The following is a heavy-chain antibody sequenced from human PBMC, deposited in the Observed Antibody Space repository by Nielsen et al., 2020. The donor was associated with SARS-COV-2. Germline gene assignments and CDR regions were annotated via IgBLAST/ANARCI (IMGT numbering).Heavy chain of an antibody. V-gene: IGHV4-31*03. CDR3: ARGSPYGSGSRYYIDY. D-gene: IGHD3-10*01. Sequence: SETLSLTCIVSGGSISSGGYYWSWIRQHPGKGLEWIGYIYNSGTTYYNPSLKSRVSISVDTSKKQFFLKLTSVTAADTAVYYCARGSPYGSGSRYYIDYWGQGTLVTVSS. CDR1: GGSISSGGYY. CDR2: IYNSGTT. J-gene: IGHJ4*02.